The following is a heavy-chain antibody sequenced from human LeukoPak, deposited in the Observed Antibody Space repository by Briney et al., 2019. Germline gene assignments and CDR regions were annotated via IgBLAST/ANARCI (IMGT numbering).Heavy chain of an antibody. J-gene: IGHJ5*02. CDR2: LYPGDPDP. Sequence: GESLKISCMGSGYSFTSYWIACVRQIPGKGLEWMGILYPGDPDPRYSPSFQGQVTISADKSLTTVYLQWSSLKASDTAMYYCARSDSATLSWFDPWGQGTLVTVSS. D-gene: IGHD6-25*01. CDR1: GYSFTSYW. CDR3: ARSDSATLSWFDP. V-gene: IGHV5-51*01.